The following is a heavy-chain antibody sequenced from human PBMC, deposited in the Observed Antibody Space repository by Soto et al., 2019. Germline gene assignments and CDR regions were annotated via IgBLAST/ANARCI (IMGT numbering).Heavy chain of an antibody. CDR1: GYTFTSYY. CDR2: INPSGGST. J-gene: IGHJ3*02. V-gene: IGHV1-46*01. Sequence: ASVKVSCKASGYTFTSYYMHWVRQAPGQGLGWMGIINPSGGSTSYAQKFQGRVTMTRDTSTSTVYMELSSLRSEDTAVYYCARAGIYSSSEISADDASDIWGQGTMVTVSS. D-gene: IGHD6-6*01. CDR3: ARAGIYSSSEISADDASDI.